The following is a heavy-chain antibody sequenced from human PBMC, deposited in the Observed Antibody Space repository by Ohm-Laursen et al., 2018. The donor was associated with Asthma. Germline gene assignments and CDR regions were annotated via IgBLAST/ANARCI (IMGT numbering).Heavy chain of an antibody. D-gene: IGHD3-16*02. CDR1: GFTFSRFG. CDR2: ISYDGRDK. J-gene: IGHJ4*02. Sequence: SLRLSCSASGFTFSRFGMYWVRQAPGKGLECVAVISYDGRDKYYADSVKGRFTISRDNSKSTLFLQMNSLRAEDTAVYYCAKMPTGRIVPELNYFDYWGQGTLVTVSS. CDR3: AKMPTGRIVPELNYFDY. V-gene: IGHV3-30*18.